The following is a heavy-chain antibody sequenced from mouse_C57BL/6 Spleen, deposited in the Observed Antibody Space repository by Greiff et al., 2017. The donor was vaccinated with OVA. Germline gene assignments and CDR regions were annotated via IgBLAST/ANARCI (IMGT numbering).Heavy chain of an antibody. CDR1: GYTFTDYN. CDR3: ARDYYGSSYVRFAY. V-gene: IGHV1-18*01. Sequence: EVQLQQSGPELVKPGASVKIPCKASGYTFTDYNMDWVKQSHGKSLEWIGDINPNNGGTIYNQKFKGKATLTVDKSSSTAYMELRSLTSEDTAVYYCARDYYGSSYVRFAYWGQGTLVTVSA. J-gene: IGHJ3*01. D-gene: IGHD1-1*01. CDR2: INPNNGGT.